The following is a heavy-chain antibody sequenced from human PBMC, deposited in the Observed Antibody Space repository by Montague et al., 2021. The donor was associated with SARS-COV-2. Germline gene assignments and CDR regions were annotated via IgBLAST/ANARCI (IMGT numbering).Heavy chain of an antibody. J-gene: IGHJ4*02. D-gene: IGHD3-10*01. Sequence: SETLSLTCTVSGGSISSYYWSWIRQPPGKGLEWIGYIYYSGSTNYNPSLKSRVTISVDTSKNQFSLKLSSVTAADTAAYYCAATDYFASGKYDFWGRGTWVTVSS. CDR2: IYYSGST. CDR1: GGSISSYY. V-gene: IGHV4-59*08. CDR3: AATDYFASGKYDF.